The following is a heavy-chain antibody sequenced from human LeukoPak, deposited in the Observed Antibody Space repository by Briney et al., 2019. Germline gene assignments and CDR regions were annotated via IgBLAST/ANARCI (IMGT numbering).Heavy chain of an antibody. D-gene: IGHD2-2*02. CDR2: IYHSGST. CDR1: GYSISSGYY. CDR3: ARHYCSSTSCYTGIDY. J-gene: IGHJ4*02. Sequence: PSETLSLTCAVSGYSISSGYYWGWIRQPPGKGPEWIGSIYHSGSTYYNPSLKSRVTISVDTSKNQFSLKLSSVTAADTAVYYCARHYCSSTSCYTGIDYWGQGTLVTVSS. V-gene: IGHV4-38-2*01.